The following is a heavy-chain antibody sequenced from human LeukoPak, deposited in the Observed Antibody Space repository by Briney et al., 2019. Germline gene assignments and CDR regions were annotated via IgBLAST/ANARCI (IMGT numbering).Heavy chain of an antibody. CDR3: AKDGAVVGIYYYYMDV. Sequence: GGSLRLSCAASGFTFSNYGMHWVRQAPGKGLEGVAFIRYDGNKKYYADSAKGRFTISRDNSKNTLYLQMNSLRAEDTAVYYCAKDGAVVGIYYYYMDVWGKGTTVTVSS. D-gene: IGHD2-15*01. CDR1: GFTFSNYG. CDR2: IRYDGNKK. V-gene: IGHV3-30*02. J-gene: IGHJ6*03.